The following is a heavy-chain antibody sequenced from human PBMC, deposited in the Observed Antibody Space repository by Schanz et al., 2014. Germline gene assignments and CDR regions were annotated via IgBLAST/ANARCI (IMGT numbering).Heavy chain of an antibody. CDR1: GFAFNNYG. V-gene: IGHV3-33*01. Sequence: QVQLSESGGGLVQPGRSLRLSCAASGFAFNNYGLHWVRQAPGKGLEWVAIIWYDGNNKKYADSVKGRFTISRDNFKNTLFLQMNSLRAEDTAAYYCARGGSSGYDFYIYCMDVWGKGTTVTVSS. D-gene: IGHD5-12*01. CDR2: IWYDGNNK. CDR3: ARGGSSGYDFYIYCMDV. J-gene: IGHJ6*03.